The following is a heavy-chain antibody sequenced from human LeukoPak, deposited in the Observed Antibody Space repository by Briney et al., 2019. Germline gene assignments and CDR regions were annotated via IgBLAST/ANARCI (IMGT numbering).Heavy chain of an antibody. V-gene: IGHV3-23*01. CDR3: TREAIATGYAYD. CDR2: ISSGGDRT. J-gene: IGHJ4*02. Sequence: QTGGTLRLSCAATGFSFSSYALSWVRQAPGKGLEWVSAISSGGDRTYYADSVTGRFTISRDNSKNMLFLQMSSLRAEDAAMYYRTREAIATGYAYDWGQGTLVTVFS. CDR1: GFSFSSYA. D-gene: IGHD3-16*01.